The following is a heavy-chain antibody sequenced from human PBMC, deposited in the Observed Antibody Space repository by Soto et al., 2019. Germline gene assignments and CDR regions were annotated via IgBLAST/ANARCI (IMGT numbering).Heavy chain of an antibody. D-gene: IGHD4-4*01. Sequence: SETLSLTCTVSGDSINSDTYYWAWFRQHPGKGLEWIGYIYYSGSTFYNPSLKSRVTISADMSENHFSLRLTSVTAADTAVYYCARGGGHCSKTSSFTEFWGPGTLVTVSS. CDR1: GDSINSDTYY. CDR3: ARGGGHCSKTSSFTEF. J-gene: IGHJ4*02. CDR2: IYYSGST. V-gene: IGHV4-31*03.